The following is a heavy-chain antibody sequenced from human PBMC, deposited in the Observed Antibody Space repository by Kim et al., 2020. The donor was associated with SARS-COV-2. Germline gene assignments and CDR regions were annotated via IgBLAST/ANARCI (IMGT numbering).Heavy chain of an antibody. D-gene: IGHD3-22*01. J-gene: IGHJ6*02. V-gene: IGHV4-34*01. Sequence: SETLSLTCAVYGGSFSGYYWSWIRQPPGKGLEWIGEINHSGSTNYNPSLKSRVTISVDTSKNQFSLKLSSVTAADTAVYYCARGAGGYYRLYGMDVWGQGTTVTVSS. CDR1: GGSFSGYY. CDR2: INHSGST. CDR3: ARGAGGYYRLYGMDV.